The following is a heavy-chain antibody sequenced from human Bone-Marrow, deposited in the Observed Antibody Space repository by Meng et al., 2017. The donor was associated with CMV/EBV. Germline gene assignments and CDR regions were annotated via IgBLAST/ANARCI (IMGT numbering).Heavy chain of an antibody. J-gene: IGHJ4*02. CDR1: GCTFSSYA. D-gene: IGHD3-10*01. V-gene: IGHV1-69*10. CDR2: IIPILGIA. Sequence: SVKVSCKDSGCTFSSYAISWVRQAPGQGLEWMGGIIPILGIANNAQKFQGRVTITADKSTSTAYMELSSLRSEDTAVYYCARDPLIGGSGSYDYWGQGTLVTVSS. CDR3: ARDPLIGGSGSYDY.